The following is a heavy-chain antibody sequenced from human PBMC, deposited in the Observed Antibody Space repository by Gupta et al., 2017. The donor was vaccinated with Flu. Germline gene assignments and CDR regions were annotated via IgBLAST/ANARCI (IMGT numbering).Heavy chain of an antibody. CDR3: ARGAARIGVVGAATGYFQL. D-gene: IGHD2-15*01. J-gene: IGHJ1*01. CDR2: ISNSGNTI. Sequence: EVQLVESGGGLVQPGGSLRLSCVASGFTFSSYEMNWVRQAPGKGLEWVSYISNSGNTIYDAESVKGRFTSSRDNAKNSVYLQMNSLRAEDTAIYYCARGAARIGVVGAATGYFQLWGQGTLVTVSS. V-gene: IGHV3-48*03. CDR1: GFTFSSYE.